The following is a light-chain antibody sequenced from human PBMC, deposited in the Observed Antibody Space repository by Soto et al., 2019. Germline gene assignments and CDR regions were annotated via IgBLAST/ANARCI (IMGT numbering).Light chain of an antibody. V-gene: IGKV1-5*01. CDR3: HQYYSYWT. Sequence: DIQMTQSPSTLSASVGDTVTVTCRASQSIGRWLAWYQQKPGKAPKLLIFDASTLENGVPARFSGSRSGPEFSLTISSLQPDDFATYYCHQYYSYWTFGQGTKVDIK. CDR2: DAS. CDR1: QSIGRW. J-gene: IGKJ1*01.